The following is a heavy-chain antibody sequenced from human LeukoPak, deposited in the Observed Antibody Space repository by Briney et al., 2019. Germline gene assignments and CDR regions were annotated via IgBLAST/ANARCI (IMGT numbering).Heavy chain of an antibody. V-gene: IGHV4-59*01. J-gene: IGHJ4*02. CDR3: ARSEDGGRYTAMAYYFDY. CDR1: GGSISSYY. Sequence: SETLSLTCTVSGGSISSYYWSWIRQPPGKGLEWIGYIYYSGSTNYNPSLKSRVTISVDTSKNQFSLKLSSVTAADTAVYYCARSEDGGRYTAMAYYFDYWGQGTLVTVSS. CDR2: IYYSGST. D-gene: IGHD5-18*01.